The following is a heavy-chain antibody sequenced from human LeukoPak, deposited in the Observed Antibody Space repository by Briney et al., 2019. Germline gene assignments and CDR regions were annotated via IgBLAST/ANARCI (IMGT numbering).Heavy chain of an antibody. D-gene: IGHD3-9*01. J-gene: IGHJ6*02. Sequence: GGSLRLSCAASRFTVSSNYMSWVRQAPGKGLEWVSVIYSGGSTYYADSVKGRFTISRDNSKNTLYLQMNSLRAEDTAVYYCARDGTGKTYYDILTGYYPYGMDVWGQGTLVTVSS. CDR2: IYSGGST. CDR1: RFTVSSNY. V-gene: IGHV3-53*01. CDR3: ARDGTGKTYYDILTGYYPYGMDV.